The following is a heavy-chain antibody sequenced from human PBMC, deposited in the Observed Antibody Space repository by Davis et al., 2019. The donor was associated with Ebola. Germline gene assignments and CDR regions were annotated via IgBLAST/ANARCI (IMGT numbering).Heavy chain of an antibody. CDR2: TYYSSKWYN. D-gene: IGHD5-18*01. V-gene: IGHV6-1*01. CDR3: ARGWLRGGMDV. CDR1: GDSVSGSSGA. Sequence: HSQTLSLTCAISGDSVSGSSGAWNWIRQSPSRGLEWLGRTYYSSKWYNESALSVKSRITISADTAKNQLSLHLNSVTPEDTAVYYCARGWLRGGMDVWGEGTTVTV. J-gene: IGHJ6*02.